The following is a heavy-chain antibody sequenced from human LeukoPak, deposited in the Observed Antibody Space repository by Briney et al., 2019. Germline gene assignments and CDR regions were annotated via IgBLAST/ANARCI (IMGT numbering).Heavy chain of an antibody. J-gene: IGHJ4*02. Sequence: SETLSLTCAVYGGSFSGYFWSWIRQPPGKGLEWIGEINHSGSTYYNPPLKSRVTISIDTSKNQFSLNLRSVTAADTAVYYCARGQYRRDYWGQGTLVTVSS. CDR3: ARGQYRRDY. V-gene: IGHV4-34*01. CDR2: INHSGST. CDR1: GGSFSGYF. D-gene: IGHD2/OR15-2a*01.